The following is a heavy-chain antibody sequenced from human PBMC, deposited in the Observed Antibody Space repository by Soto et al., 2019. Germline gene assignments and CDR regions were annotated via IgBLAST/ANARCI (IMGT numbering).Heavy chain of an antibody. CDR1: GFTFTSSA. Sequence: GASVKVSCKASGFTFTSSAVQWVRQARGQRLEWIGWIVVGSGNTNYAQKFQERVTITRDMSTSTAYMELSSLRSEDTAVYYCAAETYYDFWSGYYTSSGPYQRDAFDIWGQGTMVTVSS. CDR3: AAETYYDFWSGYYTSSGPYQRDAFDI. CDR2: IVVGSGNT. V-gene: IGHV1-58*01. J-gene: IGHJ3*02. D-gene: IGHD3-3*01.